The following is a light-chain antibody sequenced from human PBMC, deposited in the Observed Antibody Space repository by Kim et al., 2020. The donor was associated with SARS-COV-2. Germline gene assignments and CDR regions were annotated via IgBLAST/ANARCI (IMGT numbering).Light chain of an antibody. CDR3: QQYYTTPLT. CDR1: QSVLYSSSNKNY. CDR2: WAS. Sequence: DIVMTQSPDSLAVSLGERATINCKSSQSVLYSSSNKNYLAWYQQKSGQPPKLLIYWASTRESGVPDRFSGSGSGTDFTLTISSLQAEDVAVYYCQQYYTTPLTFGGGTKVDIK. J-gene: IGKJ4*01. V-gene: IGKV4-1*01.